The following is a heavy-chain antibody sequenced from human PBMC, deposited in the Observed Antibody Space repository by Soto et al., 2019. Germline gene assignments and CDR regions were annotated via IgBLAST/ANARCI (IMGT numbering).Heavy chain of an antibody. Sequence: GSLRLSCAPSGVSFSSSATSWVCQAPGQGLEWGSAVSANGKGIYYAESVRGRFTISRDNSNNTVFLHMDSLSDQAAAVYYCAKDPHGPRDYFHYWGQGTLVTVSS. CDR2: VSANGKGI. J-gene: IGHJ4*02. D-gene: IGHD4-17*01. V-gene: IGHV3-23*01. CDR3: AKDPHGPRDYFHY. CDR1: GVSFSSSA.